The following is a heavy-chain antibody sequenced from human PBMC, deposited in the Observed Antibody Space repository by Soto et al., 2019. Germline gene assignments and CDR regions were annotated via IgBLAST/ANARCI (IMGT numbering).Heavy chain of an antibody. CDR3: ARARMQLWPNYYDDGLDV. CDR2: IYSAGST. D-gene: IGHD5-18*01. Sequence: EVQLVESGGGLVQPGGSLRLSCAASGFTVSTNFMTWVRQAPGKGLEWVSVIYSAGSTFYADSVKGRFTITRDNSKNTLYFQLNSLKAEDTAVYYCARARMQLWPNYYDDGLDVWGQGTTVTVS. CDR1: GFTVSTNF. J-gene: IGHJ6*02. V-gene: IGHV3-66*01.